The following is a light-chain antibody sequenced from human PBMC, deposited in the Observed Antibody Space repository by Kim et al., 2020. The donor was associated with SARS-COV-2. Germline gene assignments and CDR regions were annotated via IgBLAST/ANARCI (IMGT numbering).Light chain of an antibody. V-gene: IGLV3-1*01. J-gene: IGLJ1*01. CDR2: QDS. CDR1: KLGDKY. CDR3: QAWDSSTARNV. Sequence: SYELTQPPSVSVSPGQTASITCSGDKLGDKYACWYQQKPGQSPVLVIYQDSKRPSGIPERFSGSNSGNTAPLTISGTQAMDEADYYCQAWDSSTARNVFG.